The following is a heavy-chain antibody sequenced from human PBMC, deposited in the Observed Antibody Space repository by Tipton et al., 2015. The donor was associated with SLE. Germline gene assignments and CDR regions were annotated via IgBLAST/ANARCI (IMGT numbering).Heavy chain of an antibody. CDR3: ARGGLGYSYYYYMDV. CDR1: GVSISSTNSY. Sequence: TLSLTCTVSGVSISSTNSYWDWLRQPPGRGLEWIGTNYYAGSTYYSPSLKSRVTITLDTSKNQFSLKLSSVTAADTAVYYCARGGLGYSYYYYMDVWGKGTTVTVSS. J-gene: IGHJ6*03. CDR2: NYYAGST. D-gene: IGHD5-12*01. V-gene: IGHV4-39*07.